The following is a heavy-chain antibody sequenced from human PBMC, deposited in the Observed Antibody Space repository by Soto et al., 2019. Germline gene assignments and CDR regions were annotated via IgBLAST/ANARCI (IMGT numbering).Heavy chain of an antibody. CDR2: TYYRSKWYN. Sequence: SQTLSLTCAISGDSVSSNSAAWHWIRQSPSRGLEWLGRTYYRSKWYNDYAVSVKSRITINPDTSKNQFSLQLNSVTPEDTAVYYCARVPTYLETYYYDSSGHPYDYWGQGTLVTVSS. V-gene: IGHV6-1*01. D-gene: IGHD3-22*01. CDR1: GDSVSSNSAA. CDR3: ARVPTYLETYYYDSSGHPYDY. J-gene: IGHJ4*02.